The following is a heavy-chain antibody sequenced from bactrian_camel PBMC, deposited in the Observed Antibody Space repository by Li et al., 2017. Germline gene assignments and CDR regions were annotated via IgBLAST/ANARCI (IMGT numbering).Heavy chain of an antibody. CDR1: GYVYNSWSGSC. CDR3: AVDGPVAFCSDYPSDFRG. CDR2: IQDDGAKH. V-gene: IGHV3S1*01. D-gene: IGHD2*01. Sequence: HVQLVESGGGSVQPGGQLKLSCVSSGYVYNSWSGSCMAWFRQLPGKEREMVAQIQDDGAKHYDSTAEGRFTISKDAAKDTLDLRMTSLKPEDSGMYYCAVDGPVAFCSDYPSDFRGWGQGTQVTVS. J-gene: IGHJ4*01.